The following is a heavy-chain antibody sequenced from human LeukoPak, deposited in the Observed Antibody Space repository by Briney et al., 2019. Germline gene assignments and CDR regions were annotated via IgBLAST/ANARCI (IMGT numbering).Heavy chain of an antibody. Sequence: SETLSLTCAVYGGSFSGYYWSWIRQPPGKGLEWIGEINHSGGTKYNPSLKSRVTISVDTSKNQFSLKLSSVTAADTAVYYCVRSMNGRYGFFDYWGQGILVTVSS. CDR2: INHSGGT. D-gene: IGHD1-26*01. CDR3: VRSMNGRYGFFDY. CDR1: GGSFSGYY. J-gene: IGHJ4*02. V-gene: IGHV4-34*01.